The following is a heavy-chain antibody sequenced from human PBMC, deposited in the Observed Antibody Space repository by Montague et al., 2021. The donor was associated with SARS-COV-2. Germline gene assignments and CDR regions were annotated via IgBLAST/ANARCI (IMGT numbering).Heavy chain of an antibody. CDR2: IYTSGGT. D-gene: IGHD3-3*01. CDR3: ARGTTVSSSGYYTGWFDP. J-gene: IGHJ5*02. V-gene: IGHV4-61*02. CDR1: GGSIRSGIYY. Sequence: TLSLTCTVSGGSIRSGIYYWSWIRQPAGKGLEWIGRIYTSGGTNYNPSLNSRVTISVDTSKSQFSLKLSSVTAADTAVYYCARGTTVSSSGYYTGWFDPWGQGTLVTVSS.